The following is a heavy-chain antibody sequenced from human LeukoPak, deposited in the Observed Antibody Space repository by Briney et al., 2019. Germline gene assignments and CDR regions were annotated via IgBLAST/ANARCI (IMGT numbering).Heavy chain of an antibody. Sequence: GGSLSLSCAASGFTFSDYSMNWVRQGPGKGLEWVSYITTSSSTIYYADSVKGRFTISRDNAKNSLSLQMNSLRDEDTAAYYCARGMRNYDYWGQGTLVTVSS. CDR2: ITTSSSTI. CDR1: GFTFSDYS. D-gene: IGHD2-8*01. J-gene: IGHJ4*02. CDR3: ARGMRNYDY. V-gene: IGHV3-48*02.